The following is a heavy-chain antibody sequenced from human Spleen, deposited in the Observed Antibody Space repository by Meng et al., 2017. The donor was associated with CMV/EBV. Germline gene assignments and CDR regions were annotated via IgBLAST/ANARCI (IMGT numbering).Heavy chain of an antibody. CDR2: IWYDGSNK. V-gene: IGHV3-33*06. Sequence: SGFTFSTYGLHWVRQAPGKGLEWVAVIWYDGSNKYYADSVKGRFAISRDNSKNTLYLQMNSLRAEDTAMYYCAKDFSDEDYSNGLGYWGQGTLVTVSS. D-gene: IGHD4-11*01. J-gene: IGHJ4*02. CDR1: GFTFSTYG. CDR3: AKDFSDEDYSNGLGY.